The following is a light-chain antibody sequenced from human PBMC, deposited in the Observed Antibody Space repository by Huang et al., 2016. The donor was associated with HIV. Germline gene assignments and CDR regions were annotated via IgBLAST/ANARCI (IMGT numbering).Light chain of an antibody. J-gene: IGKJ3*01. CDR2: GAS. Sequence: EIVMTQSPATLSVSPGERATLSCRASQSVRSNLAWYQQNPGQAPRRLIYGASTRATGIPARFSGSGSGTEFTLTISSLQSEDFAVYYCQQYNNWPKVFTFGPGTKVDIK. CDR1: QSVRSN. V-gene: IGKV3-15*01. CDR3: QQYNNWPKVFT.